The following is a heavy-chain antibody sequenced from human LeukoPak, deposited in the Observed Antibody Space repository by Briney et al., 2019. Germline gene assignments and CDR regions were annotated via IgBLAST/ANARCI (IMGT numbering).Heavy chain of an antibody. V-gene: IGHV3-48*01. Sequence: GGSLRLSCAASGFTFSSYNMNWVRQAPGKGLEWVSYISSSGSTIYYADSVKGRFTISRDNSKNTLYLQMNSLRAEDTAVYYCAREPWGYYYFDYWGQGTLVTVSS. CDR2: ISSSGSTI. CDR3: AREPWGYYYFDY. J-gene: IGHJ4*02. D-gene: IGHD3-22*01. CDR1: GFTFSSYN.